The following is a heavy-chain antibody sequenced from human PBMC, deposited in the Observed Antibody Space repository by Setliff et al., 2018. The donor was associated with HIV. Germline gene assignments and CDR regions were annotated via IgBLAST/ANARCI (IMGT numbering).Heavy chain of an antibody. Sequence: PGGSLRLSCATPGFTFSPYAIHWVRQAPGMGLEWVAMIWADEITKFYANSVKGRFTISRDNSKNTLFLQMNDLRAEDTAVYYCANDGRGDYWGQGTLVTVSS. V-gene: IGHV3-33*06. CDR1: GFTFSPYA. D-gene: IGHD3-10*01. CDR3: ANDGRGDY. J-gene: IGHJ4*02. CDR2: IWADEITK.